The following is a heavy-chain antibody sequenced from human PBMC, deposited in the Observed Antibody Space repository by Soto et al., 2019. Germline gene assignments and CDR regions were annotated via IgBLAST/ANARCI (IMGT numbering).Heavy chain of an antibody. D-gene: IGHD3-10*01. CDR2: ISSSSSYI. Sequence: EVQLVESGGGLVKPGGSLRLSCAASGFTFSSYSMNWVRQAPGKGLEWVSSISSSSSYIYYADSVKGRFTISRDNAKNSLYLQMNSLSAEDTAVYYCARDDYYGSGSYVYWGQGTLVTVSS. CDR3: ARDDYYGSGSYVY. V-gene: IGHV3-21*01. CDR1: GFTFSSYS. J-gene: IGHJ4*02.